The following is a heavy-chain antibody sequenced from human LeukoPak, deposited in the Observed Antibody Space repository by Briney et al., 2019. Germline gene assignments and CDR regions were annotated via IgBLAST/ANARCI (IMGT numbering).Heavy chain of an antibody. J-gene: IGHJ4*02. CDR1: GYTLTELS. V-gene: IGHV1-24*01. CDR2: FDPEDGET. D-gene: IGHD3-10*01. Sequence: ASVKVSCKVSGYTLTELSMHWVRQAPGKGLEWMGGFDPEDGETIYAQKFQGRVTMTEDTSTDTAYMELSSLRSEDTAVYYCATGKTSYYYGSGSQSGFDYWGQGTLVTVSS. CDR3: ATGKTSYYYGSGSQSGFDY.